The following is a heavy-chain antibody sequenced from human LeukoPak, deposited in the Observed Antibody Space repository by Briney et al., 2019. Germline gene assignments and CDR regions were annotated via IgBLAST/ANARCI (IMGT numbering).Heavy chain of an antibody. CDR2: VKQDGSEK. CDR1: GFTFSSYW. CDR3: AANGGPFDY. J-gene: IGHJ4*02. Sequence: PGGSLRLSCAASGFTFSSYWMSWVRHAPGKGLEWVANVKQDGSEKYYGDSVKGRFTISRDNAKNSVYLQMNRLRVEDTAVYYCAANGGPFDYWGQGTLVTVSS. V-gene: IGHV3-7*05. D-gene: IGHD4-23*01.